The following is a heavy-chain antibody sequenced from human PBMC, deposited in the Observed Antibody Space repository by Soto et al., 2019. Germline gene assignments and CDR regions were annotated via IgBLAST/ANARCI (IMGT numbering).Heavy chain of an antibody. CDR1: GYTFTSYG. Sequence: ASVKVSCKASGYTFTSYGISWVRQAPGQGLEWMGWISAYNGNTNYAQKLQGRVTMTTDTSTSTAYMELRSLRSDDTAVYYCARDPAKRGYSGYDYGGYFDYWGQGTLVTVSS. CDR3: ARDPAKRGYSGYDYGGYFDY. V-gene: IGHV1-18*01. CDR2: ISAYNGNT. D-gene: IGHD5-12*01. J-gene: IGHJ4*02.